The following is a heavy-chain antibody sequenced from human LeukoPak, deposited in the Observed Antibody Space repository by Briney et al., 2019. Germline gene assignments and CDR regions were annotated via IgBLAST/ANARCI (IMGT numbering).Heavy chain of an antibody. CDR2: ISGSGGST. V-gene: IGHV3-23*01. CDR3: AKGKMTAYSNWFDP. CDR1: GFSFSTYA. Sequence: GGSLRLSCAASGFSFSTYAMSWVRQAPGKGLEWVSVISGSGGSTYYADSVKGRFTISRDNSKNTLYLQMNSLRAEDTAVYYCAKGKMTAYSNWFDPWGQGTLVTVSS. D-gene: IGHD3-9*01. J-gene: IGHJ5*02.